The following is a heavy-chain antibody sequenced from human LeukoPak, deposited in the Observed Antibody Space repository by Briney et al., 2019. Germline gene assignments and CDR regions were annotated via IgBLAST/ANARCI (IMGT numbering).Heavy chain of an antibody. V-gene: IGHV3-23*01. J-gene: IGHJ4*02. CDR1: GFTFSSYA. Sequence: GGSLRLSCAASGFTFSSYAMSWVRRAPGKGREWVSAIIGSGGSTYYADSVKGRFTISRDNSKNTLYLQMNSLRAEDTAVYYCAKNSERGGPFHDSSYYFDYWGQGALVTVSS. D-gene: IGHD6-6*01. CDR3: AKNSERGGPFHDSSYYFDY. CDR2: IIGSGGST.